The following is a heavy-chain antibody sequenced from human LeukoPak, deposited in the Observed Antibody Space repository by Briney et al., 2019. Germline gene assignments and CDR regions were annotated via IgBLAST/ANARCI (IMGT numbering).Heavy chain of an antibody. CDR1: GFTFTNYA. D-gene: IGHD1-14*01. Sequence: GGSLRLSCAASGFTFTNYAMTWVRQAPGQGLEWVAYIKQDGSENYYVDSVKGRFTISRDNAKNSLYLQMNSLRAEDTALYYCARDTTGYGMDVWGQGTTVTVSS. V-gene: IGHV3-7*04. J-gene: IGHJ6*02. CDR2: IKQDGSEN. CDR3: ARDTTGYGMDV.